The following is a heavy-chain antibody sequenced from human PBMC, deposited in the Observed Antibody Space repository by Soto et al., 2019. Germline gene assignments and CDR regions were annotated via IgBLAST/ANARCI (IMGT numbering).Heavy chain of an antibody. CDR2: ISSSSSTI. V-gene: IGHV3-48*01. CDR1: GFTFSSYS. D-gene: IGHD5-12*01. Sequence: EVQLVESGGGLVQPGGSLRLSCAASGFTFSSYSMNWVRQAPGKGLEWVSYISSSSSTIYYADSVKGRFTISRDNAKNSLYLQMNSRRAEYTAVYYCARADSGSAHGYYYYGMDVWCQGTTVTVSS. CDR3: ARADSGSAHGYYYYGMDV. J-gene: IGHJ6*02.